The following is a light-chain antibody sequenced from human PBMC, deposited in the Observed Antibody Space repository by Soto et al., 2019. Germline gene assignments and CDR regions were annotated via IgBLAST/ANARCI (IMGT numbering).Light chain of an antibody. J-gene: IGKJ1*01. CDR1: QTISSW. CDR2: KAS. CDR3: QQYNNWPPWT. V-gene: IGKV1-5*03. Sequence: RMTQSASTVSGSVGDRVTITCRASQTISSWLAWYQQKPGKAPKLLIYKASTLKSGVPSRFSGSGSGTEFTLTISSLQSEAFAVDYCQQYNNWPPWTFGQGTRWIS.